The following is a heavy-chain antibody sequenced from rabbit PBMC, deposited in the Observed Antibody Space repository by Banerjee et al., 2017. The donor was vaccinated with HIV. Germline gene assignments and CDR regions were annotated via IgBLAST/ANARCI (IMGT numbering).Heavy chain of an antibody. CDR2: INTSSGNT. D-gene: IGHD7-1*01. J-gene: IGHJ4*01. CDR3: ARDYAGYSLFQL. CDR1: GFSFSNKYV. Sequence: QEQLEESGGDLVKPEGSLTLTCTASGFSFSNKYVMCWVRQAPGKGLEWIACINTSSGNTVYASWAKGRFTISRTSSTTVTLQMTSLTAADTATYFCARDYAGYSLFQLWGPGTLVTVS. V-gene: IGHV1S45*01.